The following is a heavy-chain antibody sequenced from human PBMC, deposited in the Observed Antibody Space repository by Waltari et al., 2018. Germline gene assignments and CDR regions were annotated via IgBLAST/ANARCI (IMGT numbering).Heavy chain of an antibody. CDR2: INAGNGNT. V-gene: IGHV1-3*01. D-gene: IGHD6-13*01. Sequence: QVQLVQSGAEVKKPGASVKVSCKASGYTFTSYAMHWVRQAPGQRLEWMGWINAGNGNTKYSQKFQGIVTITRDTSASTAYMELSSLRSEDTAVYYCARDLAGTYYYYGMDVWGQGTTVTVSS. CDR1: GYTFTSYA. J-gene: IGHJ6*02. CDR3: ARDLAGTYYYYGMDV.